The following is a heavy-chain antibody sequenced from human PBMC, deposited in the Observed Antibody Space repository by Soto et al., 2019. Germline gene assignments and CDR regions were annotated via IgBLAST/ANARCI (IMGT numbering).Heavy chain of an antibody. Sequence: QVQLVQSGAEVKKPGASVKVSCKASGYTFTGNYMHWVRQALGQGLEWMGWINPNSGGTNYAQKFQGRVTVTRDTSISTAYMEMSRLRSDDTAVYYCARDGDSNSPFDIWGQGTMVTVSS. J-gene: IGHJ3*02. D-gene: IGHD6-6*01. CDR2: INPNSGGT. V-gene: IGHV1-2*02. CDR1: GYTFTGNY. CDR3: ARDGDSNSPFDI.